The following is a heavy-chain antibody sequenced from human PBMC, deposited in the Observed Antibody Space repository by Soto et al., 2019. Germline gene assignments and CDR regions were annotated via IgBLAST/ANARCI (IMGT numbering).Heavy chain of an antibody. J-gene: IGHJ6*02. V-gene: IGHV3-43*01. CDR1: GFTFDDYT. CDR2: ISWDGGST. Sequence: QTGGSLRLSCAASGFTFDDYTMHWVRQAPGKGLEWVSLISWDGGSTYYADSVKGRFTISRDNSKNSLYLQMNSLRTEDTALYYCAKAGTTYYCSGGSCYERYGMDVWGQGTTVTVSS. CDR3: AKAGTTYYCSGGSCYERYGMDV. D-gene: IGHD2-15*01.